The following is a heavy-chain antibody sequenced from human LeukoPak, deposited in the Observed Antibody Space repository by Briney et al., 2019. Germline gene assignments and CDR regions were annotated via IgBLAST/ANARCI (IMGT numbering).Heavy chain of an antibody. CDR1: GYTFTGYY. V-gene: IGHV1-2*02. Sequence: ASVKVSCKASGYTFTGYYMHWVRQAPGQGLEWMGWINPNSGGTNYAQKFQGRVTMTRDTSISTAYMELSRLRSDDAAVYYCARGMMGATPGDYWGQGTLVTVSS. CDR2: INPNSGGT. D-gene: IGHD1-26*01. CDR3: ARGMMGATPGDY. J-gene: IGHJ4*02.